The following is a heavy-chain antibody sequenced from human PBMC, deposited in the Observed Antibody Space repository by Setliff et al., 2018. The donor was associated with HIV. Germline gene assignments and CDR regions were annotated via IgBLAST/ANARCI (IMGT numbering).Heavy chain of an antibody. Sequence: ASVKVSCKASGGTFSSYAISWVRQAPGQGLEWMGGIIPILGIANYAQKFQGRVTITADESTSTAYMELSSLRSEDTAVYYCARVLYYYDSSGYYFLDPWGQGTLVTVSS. D-gene: IGHD3-22*01. CDR1: GGTFSSYA. CDR3: ARVLYYYDSSGYYFLDP. CDR2: IIPILGIA. J-gene: IGHJ5*02. V-gene: IGHV1-69*10.